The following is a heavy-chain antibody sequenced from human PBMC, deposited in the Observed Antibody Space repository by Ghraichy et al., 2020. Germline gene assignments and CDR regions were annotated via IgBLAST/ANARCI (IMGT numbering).Heavy chain of an antibody. J-gene: IGHJ6*02. CDR2: VSYDGITK. CDR1: GFTFRTYS. CDR3: ARDIKSSSWSYYYYAMDV. V-gene: IGHV3-30-3*01. Sequence: GESLNISCAASGFTFRTYSMHWVRQAPGKGLEWVAVVSYDGITKYYADSLKGRFTISRDNSKNTLYLQLNSLRGEDTAVYYCARDIKSSSWSYYYYAMDVWGQGTTVTVSS. D-gene: IGHD2-2*01.